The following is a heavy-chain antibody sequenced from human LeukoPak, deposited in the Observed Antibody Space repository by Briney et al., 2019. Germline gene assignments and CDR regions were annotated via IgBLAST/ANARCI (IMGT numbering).Heavy chain of an antibody. D-gene: IGHD2-2*01. Sequence: GGSLRLSCAASGFTFSNAWMSWARQAPGMGLEWVGRIKSKTDGGTTDYAAPVKGRFTISRDDSKNPLYLQMNSLKTEDTAVYYCTTRGLAYCSSTSCYQKTRYFDYWGQGTLVTVSS. J-gene: IGHJ4*02. CDR1: GFTFSNAW. CDR2: IKSKTDGGTT. V-gene: IGHV3-15*01. CDR3: TTRGLAYCSSTSCYQKTRYFDY.